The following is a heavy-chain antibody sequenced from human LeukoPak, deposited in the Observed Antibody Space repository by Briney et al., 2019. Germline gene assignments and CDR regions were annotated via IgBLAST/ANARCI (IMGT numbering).Heavy chain of an antibody. V-gene: IGHV1-18*01. Sequence: GASVKVSCKASGYTFTSYGISWVRQAPGQGLEWMGWISAYNGNTNYAQKLQGRVTMTADTSTSTAYMDLRSLRSDDTAVYYCARDAYYDSIHAFDIWGQGTMITVSS. CDR3: ARDAYYDSIHAFDI. J-gene: IGHJ3*02. D-gene: IGHD3-22*01. CDR2: ISAYNGNT. CDR1: GYTFTSYG.